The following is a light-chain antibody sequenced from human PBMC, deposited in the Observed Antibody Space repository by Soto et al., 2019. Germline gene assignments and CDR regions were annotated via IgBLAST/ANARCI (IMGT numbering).Light chain of an antibody. CDR1: SSDVGGYNL. V-gene: IGLV2-23*01. Sequence: QSMVTHPGSVSGSPGQSITVSCAGTSSDVGGYNLVSWYQQHPGKAPKLIIYEGTERPSGISPRFSGSKSGNTASLTISGLQAEEEADYYCSSYTSSYIYVFGSGTKVTVL. J-gene: IGLJ1*01. CDR2: EGT. CDR3: SSYTSSYIYV.